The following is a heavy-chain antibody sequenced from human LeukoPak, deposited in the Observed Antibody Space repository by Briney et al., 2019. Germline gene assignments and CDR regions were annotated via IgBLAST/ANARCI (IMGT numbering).Heavy chain of an antibody. CDR3: ARDVGSSNWNLNWFDP. J-gene: IGHJ5*02. Sequence: PGGSLRLSCAASGFIFSSYGFHWVRQAPGKGLEWVAVIWYDGSKQYYAASVKGRFTISKDSFENTLYLQMNSLRVEDTAIYFCARDVGSSNWNLNWFDPWGQGTLVTVSS. V-gene: IGHV3-33*01. CDR1: GFIFSSYG. D-gene: IGHD6-13*01. CDR2: IWYDGSKQ.